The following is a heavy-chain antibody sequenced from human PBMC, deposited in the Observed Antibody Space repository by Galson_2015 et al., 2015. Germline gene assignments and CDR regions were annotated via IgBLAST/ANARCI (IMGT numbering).Heavy chain of an antibody. CDR3: ARLPRSYDITDPSSFDY. CDR1: GYTFTSYG. CDR2: ISAYGGNT. V-gene: IGHV1-18*01. D-gene: IGHD3-10*01. Sequence: SVKVSCKASGYTFTSYGISWVRQAPGQGLEWMAWISAYGGNTIYAQKLQGRVTMTTDTSTSTAYMELRSLRSDDTAVYYCARLPRSYDITDPSSFDYWGQGTLVTVSS. J-gene: IGHJ4*02.